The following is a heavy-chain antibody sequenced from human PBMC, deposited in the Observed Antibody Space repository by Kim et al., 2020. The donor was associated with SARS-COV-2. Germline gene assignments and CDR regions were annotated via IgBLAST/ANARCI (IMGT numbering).Heavy chain of an antibody. CDR3: ARSGSEAAFDY. J-gene: IGHJ4*02. CDR2: NK. Sequence: NKYNGDSVKGRFTISRDNSKNTLYLQMNSLRTEDTAIYYCARSGSEAAFDYWGQGTLVTVSS. D-gene: IGHD3-10*01. V-gene: IGHV3-30*07.